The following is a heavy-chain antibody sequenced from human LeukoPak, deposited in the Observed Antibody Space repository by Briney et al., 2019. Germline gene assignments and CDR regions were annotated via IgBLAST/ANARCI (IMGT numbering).Heavy chain of an antibody. J-gene: IGHJ4*02. Sequence: SVTVSCKASGYTFTSYAMHWVRQAPGQGLEWMGGIIPIFGTANYAQKFQGRVTITADESTSTAYMELSSLRSEDTAVYYCARGVPAALGSFDYWGQGTLVTVSS. CDR3: ARGVPAALGSFDY. CDR2: IIPIFGTA. V-gene: IGHV1-69*13. CDR1: GYTFTSYA. D-gene: IGHD2-2*01.